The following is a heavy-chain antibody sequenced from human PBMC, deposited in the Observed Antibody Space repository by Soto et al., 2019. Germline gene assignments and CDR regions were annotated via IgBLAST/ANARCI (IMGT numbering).Heavy chain of an antibody. CDR1: GGSIGSYY. J-gene: IGHJ3*02. V-gene: IGHV4-59*01. Sequence: PSETLSLTCTVSGGSIGSYYWSWIRQPPGKGLEWIGYIYYSGSTNYNPSLKSRVTISVDTSKNQFSLKLSSVTAADTAGYYCARGQSVVVANDDFDIWGQGTTVTVSS. CDR3: ARGQSVVVANDDFDI. D-gene: IGHD2-15*01. CDR2: IYYSGST.